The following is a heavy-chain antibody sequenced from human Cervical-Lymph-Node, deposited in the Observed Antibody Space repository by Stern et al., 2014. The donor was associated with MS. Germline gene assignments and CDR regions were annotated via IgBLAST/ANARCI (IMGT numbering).Heavy chain of an antibody. D-gene: IGHD4-17*01. Sequence: QVQLVESGAEVKKPGASVKVSCKASGDTFASYPIHWLRQAPGQGPMWMGIVNPTDGRTTYAQTFQGRVTMTRDTSTRTVYMELSSLRAEDTAMYFCANPLPYANWGQGTRVTVSS. CDR1: GDTFASYP. CDR2: VNPTDGRT. V-gene: IGHV1-46*03. J-gene: IGHJ1*01. CDR3: ANPLPYAN.